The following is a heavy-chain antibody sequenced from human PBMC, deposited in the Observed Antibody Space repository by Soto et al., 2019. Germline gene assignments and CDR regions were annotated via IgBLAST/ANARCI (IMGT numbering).Heavy chain of an antibody. CDR3: ARTLEVRGVIISDKWFDP. D-gene: IGHD3-10*01. Sequence: QVQLVQSGPEVKKPGASVKVSCKTSGYTFAHYGITWVRQAPGQGLEWMGWISGYNGNIHYAQKFQGRVTMTTDTSTNTAYMELRSLGSDDTAVYYCARTLEVRGVIISDKWFDPWGQGALVTVSS. CDR2: ISGYNGNI. J-gene: IGHJ5*02. CDR1: GYTFAHYG. V-gene: IGHV1-18*01.